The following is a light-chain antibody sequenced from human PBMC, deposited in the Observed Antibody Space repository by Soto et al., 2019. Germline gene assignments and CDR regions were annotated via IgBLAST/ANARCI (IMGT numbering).Light chain of an antibody. Sequence: DIHMTQSPSSLSASVGDRVTMTCRASQSISSWLAWYQQKPGKAPKVLIYKASSLESGVPSRFSGSGSGTEFTLTISSLQPDDFATYYCQQFDSYPFTFGQGTKLEIK. V-gene: IGKV1-5*03. CDR2: KAS. CDR3: QQFDSYPFT. J-gene: IGKJ2*01. CDR1: QSISSW.